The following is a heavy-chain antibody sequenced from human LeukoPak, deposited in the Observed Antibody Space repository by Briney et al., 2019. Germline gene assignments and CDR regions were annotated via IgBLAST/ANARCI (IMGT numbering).Heavy chain of an antibody. J-gene: IGHJ4*02. Sequence: PGGSLRLSCAASGFSLSRYEMNWVRQAPGKGLEWVSYISSSGRTMYYADSVKGRFTISRDNAKNSLYLQMNSLRAEDTAVYYCAHQSSGWRYYFDYWGQGTLVTVSS. CDR3: AHQSSGWRYYFDY. V-gene: IGHV3-48*03. D-gene: IGHD6-19*01. CDR1: GFSLSRYE. CDR2: ISSSGRTM.